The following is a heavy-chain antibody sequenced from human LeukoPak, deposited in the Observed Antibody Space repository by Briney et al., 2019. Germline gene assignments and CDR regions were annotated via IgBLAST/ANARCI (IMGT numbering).Heavy chain of an antibody. V-gene: IGHV3-7*01. J-gene: IGHJ4*02. D-gene: IGHD2-2*01. CDR3: ARMSSYCDY. CDR1: GFSVSGYW. Sequence: GGSLRLSCAVSGFSVSGYWMTWVRQAPGKGLESVATIKPDGSEKYYVDSVKGRFTISRDNAKSSLYLQMNSLRAEDTGVYFCARMSSYCDYWGQGTLVTVSS. CDR2: IKPDGSEK.